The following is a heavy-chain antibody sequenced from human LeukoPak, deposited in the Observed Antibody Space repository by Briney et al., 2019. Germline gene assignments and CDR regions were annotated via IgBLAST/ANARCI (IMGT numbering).Heavy chain of an antibody. CDR3: ARDAGWLQFDY. CDR2: INPSGGST. D-gene: IGHD5-24*01. J-gene: IGHJ4*02. Sequence: PGASVEVSCTASGYTFTSYYMHWVRQAPGQGLEWMGIINPSGGSTSYAQKFQGRVTMTRDTSTSTVYMELSSLRSEDTAVYYCARDAGWLQFDYWGQGTLVTVSS. CDR1: GYTFTSYY. V-gene: IGHV1-46*01.